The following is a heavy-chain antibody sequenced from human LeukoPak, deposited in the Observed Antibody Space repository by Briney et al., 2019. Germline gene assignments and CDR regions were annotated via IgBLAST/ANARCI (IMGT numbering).Heavy chain of an antibody. CDR3: ARGARLVYYYDSSGYGMDV. CDR2: IYHSGST. CDR1: GGSISSGGYS. V-gene: IGHV4-30-2*01. J-gene: IGHJ6*02. Sequence: SQTLSLTCAVSGGSISSGGYSWSWIRQPPGKGLEWIGYIYHSGSTYYNPSLKSRVTISVDRSKNQFSLKLSSVTAADTAVYYCARGARLVYYYDSSGYGMDVWGQGTTVTVSS. D-gene: IGHD3-22*01.